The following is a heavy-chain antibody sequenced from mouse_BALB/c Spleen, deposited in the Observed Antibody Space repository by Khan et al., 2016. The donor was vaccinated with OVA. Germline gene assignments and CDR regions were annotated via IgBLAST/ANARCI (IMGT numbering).Heavy chain of an antibody. J-gene: IGHJ2*01. CDR2: IWGGGST. D-gene: IGHD2-14*01. CDR3: ARNPYRYAFDY. CDR1: GFSLTSYG. Sequence: QVQLKESGPGLVQPSQSLSITCTVSGFSLTSYGVHWVRQSPGKGLEWLGVIWGGGSTDYNAAFISRLSISKDNSKSQVFFKMNSLQADDTAIYYCARNPYRYAFDYWGQGTTLTVSS. V-gene: IGHV2-4-1*01.